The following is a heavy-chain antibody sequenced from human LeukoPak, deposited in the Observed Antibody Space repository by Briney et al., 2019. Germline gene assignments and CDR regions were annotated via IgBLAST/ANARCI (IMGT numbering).Heavy chain of an antibody. D-gene: IGHD3-10*01. V-gene: IGHV3-23*01. CDR3: AEAYVRRYYYGSGSYPSSADY. J-gene: IGHJ4*02. Sequence: GGSLRLSCAASGFTFSSYAMSWVRQAPGKGLEWVSAISGSGGSTYYADSVKGRFTISRDNSKNTLYLQMNSLRAEDTAVYYCAEAYVRRYYYGSGSYPSSADYWGQGTLVTVSS. CDR1: GFTFSSYA. CDR2: ISGSGGST.